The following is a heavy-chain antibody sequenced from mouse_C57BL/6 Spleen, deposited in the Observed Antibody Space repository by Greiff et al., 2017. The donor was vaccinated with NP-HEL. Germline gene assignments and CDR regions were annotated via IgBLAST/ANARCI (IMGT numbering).Heavy chain of an antibody. CDR2: IDPSDSYT. Sequence: QVQLQQSGAELVRPGTSVKLSCKASGYTFTSYWMHWVKQRPGQGLEWIGVIDPSDSYTNYNQKFKGKATLTVDTSSSTAYMQLSSLTSEDSAVYYCARKGDGYDGDYYAMDYWGQGTSVTVSS. CDR3: ARKGDGYDGDYYAMDY. CDR1: GYTFTSYW. D-gene: IGHD2-2*01. V-gene: IGHV1-59*01. J-gene: IGHJ4*01.